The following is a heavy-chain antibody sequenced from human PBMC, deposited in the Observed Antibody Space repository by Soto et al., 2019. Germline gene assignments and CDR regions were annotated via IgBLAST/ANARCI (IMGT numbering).Heavy chain of an antibody. J-gene: IGHJ4*02. Sequence: SVKVSCKAFGFTFTSAAMHWVRQARGQRLEWIGWIVVGSGNTNYAQKFQERVTITRDMSTSTAYMELSSLRSEDTAVYYCAAVGSIAVAGRWGQGTLVTVSS. V-gene: IGHV1-58*02. CDR3: AAVGSIAVAGR. CDR1: GFTFTSAA. CDR2: IVVGSGNT. D-gene: IGHD6-19*01.